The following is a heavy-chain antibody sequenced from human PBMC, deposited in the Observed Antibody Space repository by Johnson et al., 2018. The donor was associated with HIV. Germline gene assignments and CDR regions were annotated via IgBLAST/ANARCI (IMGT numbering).Heavy chain of an antibody. CDR3: TTGLSWNDAFHI. J-gene: IGHJ3*02. CDR1: GFTFSNVW. D-gene: IGHD1-1*01. V-gene: IGHV3-15*01. Sequence: VQLVESGGGVVQPGRSLRLSCAASGFTFSNVWMTWVRQAPGKGLEWVGRIKSKTDGGTTDYAAPVRGRFTISRDTSENTLYLQMNSLKTEDTALYYCTTGLSWNDAFHIWAQGTMVTVSS. CDR2: IKSKTDGGTT.